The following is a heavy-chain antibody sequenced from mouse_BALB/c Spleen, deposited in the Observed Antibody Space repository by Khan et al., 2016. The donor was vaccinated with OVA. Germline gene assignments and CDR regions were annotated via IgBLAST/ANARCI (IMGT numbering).Heavy chain of an antibody. CDR2: TNPTNGRT. Sequence: QVQLQQSGAELVKAGASVKMSCKASGYTFTSYWMHWVKQRLGQGLEWFAETNPTNGRTYYNEKFKSKATLTVDKSSSTAYMLLSGPTFEDSAVYDCARMKKRGATYFDYWGQGTTLTVSS. CDR3: ARMKKRGATYFDY. CDR1: GYTFTSYW. D-gene: IGHD1-1*01. V-gene: IGHV1S81*02. J-gene: IGHJ2*01.